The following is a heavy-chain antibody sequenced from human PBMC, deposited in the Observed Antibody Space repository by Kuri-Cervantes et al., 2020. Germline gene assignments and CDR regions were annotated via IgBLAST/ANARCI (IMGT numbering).Heavy chain of an antibody. D-gene: IGHD3-22*01. J-gene: IGHJ6*03. V-gene: IGHV3-30*02. CDR3: ARLEGYDTSPYYYYYMDV. CDR2: IRYDGSNK. Sequence: GGSLRLSCAASGFTFSSYGMHWVRQAPGKGLEWVAFIRYDGSNKYYADSVKGRFTISRDNVRNSLSLQMNRLRAEDTAVYYCARLEGYDTSPYYYYYMDVWGKGTTVTVSS. CDR1: GFTFSSYG.